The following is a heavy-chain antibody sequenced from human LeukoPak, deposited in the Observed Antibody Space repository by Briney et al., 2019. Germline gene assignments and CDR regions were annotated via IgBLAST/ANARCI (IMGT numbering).Heavy chain of an antibody. CDR2: IWFDGSNK. Sequence: GGSLRLSCAASGFTFSNYDMHWVRHAPGKGLEWVAVIWFDGSNKFYADSVKGRFTISRDNSKNSLYLQMNSLRAEDTAVYYCAKYYYTSGSSGGRVFDYWRQGTLVTVSS. D-gene: IGHD3-10*01. V-gene: IGHV3-33*06. CDR1: GFTFSNYD. CDR3: AKYYYTSGSSGGRVFDY. J-gene: IGHJ4*02.